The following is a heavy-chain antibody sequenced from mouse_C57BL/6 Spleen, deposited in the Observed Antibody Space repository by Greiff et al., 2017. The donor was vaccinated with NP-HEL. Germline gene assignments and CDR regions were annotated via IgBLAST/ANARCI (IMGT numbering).Heavy chain of an antibody. V-gene: IGHV1-80*01. J-gene: IGHJ3*01. CDR2: IYPGDGDT. CDR3: ARDGSRGAWFAY. Sequence: QVQLQQSGAELVKPGASVKISCKASGYAFSSYWMNWVKQRPGKGLEWIGQIYPGDGDTNYNGKFKGKATLTADKSSSTAYMQLSSLTSEDSAVYFCARDGSRGAWFAYWGQGTLVTVSA. D-gene: IGHD1-1*01. CDR1: GYAFSSYW.